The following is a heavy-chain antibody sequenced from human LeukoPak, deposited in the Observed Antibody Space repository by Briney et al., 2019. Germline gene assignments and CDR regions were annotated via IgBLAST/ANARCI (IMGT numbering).Heavy chain of an antibody. CDR2: INSDGSST. CDR3: AKGGATVIDY. D-gene: IGHD4-17*01. Sequence: PGGSLRLSCAASGFTFSNYWMHWVRQAPGKGLVWVSRINSDGSSTTSADSVKGRFTISRDNAKNTLYLQMNSLRAKDTAVYYCAKGGATVIDYWGQGTLVTVSS. J-gene: IGHJ4*02. V-gene: IGHV3-74*01. CDR1: GFTFSNYW.